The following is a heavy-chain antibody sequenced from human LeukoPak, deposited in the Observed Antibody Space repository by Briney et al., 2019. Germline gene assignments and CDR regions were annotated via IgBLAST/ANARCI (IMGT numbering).Heavy chain of an antibody. CDR1: GGSFSGYY. Sequence: SETLSPTCAVYGGSFSGYYWSWIRQPPGKGLEWIGEINHSGSTNYNPSLKSRVTISVDTSKNQFSLKLSSVTAADTAVYYCARGHYRQPFDYWGQGTLVTVSS. CDR2: INHSGST. D-gene: IGHD4-11*01. V-gene: IGHV4-34*01. CDR3: ARGHYRQPFDY. J-gene: IGHJ4*02.